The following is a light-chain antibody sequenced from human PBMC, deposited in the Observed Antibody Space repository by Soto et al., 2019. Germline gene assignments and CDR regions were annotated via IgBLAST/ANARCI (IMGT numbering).Light chain of an antibody. V-gene: IGLV2-14*01. CDR1: SSDVGGHNS. CDR3: SSYTSSSTLI. J-gene: IGLJ1*01. CDR2: DVS. Sequence: QSALTQPASVSGSPGQSITISCTGTSSDVGGHNSVAWYQHNPGKAPKLMIYDVSKRPSGVSSRFSGSKSGNTASLSISGLQAEDEADYYCSSYTSSSTLIFGTGTKLTVL.